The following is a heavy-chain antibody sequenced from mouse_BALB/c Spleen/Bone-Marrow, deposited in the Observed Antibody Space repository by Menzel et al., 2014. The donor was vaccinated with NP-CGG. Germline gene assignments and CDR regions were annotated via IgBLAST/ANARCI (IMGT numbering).Heavy chain of an antibody. Sequence: VHLVESGPGLVAPSQSLSITCTVSGFSLTSYSVHWVRRPPGKGLEWLGVIWAGGSTNYNSALMSRLSISKDNSKSXVFLKMSSLQTDDTAMFYCARDDDSYAMDYWGQGTSVTVSS. V-gene: IGHV2-9*02. CDR2: IWAGGST. CDR1: GFSLTSYS. D-gene: IGHD2-3*01. J-gene: IGHJ4*01. CDR3: ARDDDSYAMDY.